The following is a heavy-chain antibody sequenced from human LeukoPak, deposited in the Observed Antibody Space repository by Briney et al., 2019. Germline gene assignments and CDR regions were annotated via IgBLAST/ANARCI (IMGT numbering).Heavy chain of an antibody. CDR3: ARGLCGSSPYFDY. CDR1: GFTFSSYS. V-gene: IGHV3-21*01. CDR2: ISSSSSYI. J-gene: IGHJ4*02. D-gene: IGHD1-26*01. Sequence: GGSLRLSCAASGFTFSSYSMNWVRQAPGKGLEWVSSISSSSSYIYYADSVKGRFTISGDNAKNSLYLQMNSLRAEDTAVYYCARGLCGSSPYFDYWGQGTLVTVSS.